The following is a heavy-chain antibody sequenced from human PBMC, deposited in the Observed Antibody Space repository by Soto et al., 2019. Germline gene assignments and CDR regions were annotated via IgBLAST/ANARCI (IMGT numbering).Heavy chain of an antibody. CDR2: IIPIFGTA. CDR3: ERVGYGRGGIDYGLDV. V-gene: IGHV1-69*01. CDR1: GGTFSSYA. Sequence: QVQLVQSGAEVKKPGSSVKVSCKASGGTFSSYAISWVRQAPGQGLEWMGGIIPIFGTANYAQKIQGRVTITADESTSTAYMELSSLRCEDTAVYYWERVGYGRGGIDYGLDVWGQGTTVTVSS. D-gene: IGHD2-15*01. J-gene: IGHJ6*02.